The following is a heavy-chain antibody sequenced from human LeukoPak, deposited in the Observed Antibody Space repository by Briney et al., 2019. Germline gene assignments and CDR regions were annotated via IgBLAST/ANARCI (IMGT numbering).Heavy chain of an antibody. V-gene: IGHV3-11*06. D-gene: IGHD6-13*01. J-gene: IGHJ4*02. CDR3: ARVGSIAAAGTPDY. CDR2: ISRSSSHT. CDR1: GFTFSDYY. Sequence: GGSLRLSCAASGFTFSDYYMSWIRKAPGKGLEWVSYISRSSSHTTYADSVEGRFTISRDNAKNSLSLQVNSLRADDTAVYYCARVGSIAAAGTPDYWGQGTLVTVSS.